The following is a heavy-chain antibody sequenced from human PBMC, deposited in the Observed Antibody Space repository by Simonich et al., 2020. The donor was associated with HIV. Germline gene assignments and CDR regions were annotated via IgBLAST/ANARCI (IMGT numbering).Heavy chain of an antibody. CDR3: AKDRYSSSSGSFDY. V-gene: IGHV3-9*03. J-gene: IGHJ4*02. Sequence: EVQLVEYGGGLVQPGRSLRLSCAASGCTFDDYAMNWVRQAQGKGLGWVSGMSWNSGSIGYADSVKGRFTISRDNAKNSLYLQMNSLRAEDMALYYCAKDRYSSSSGSFDYWGQGTLVTVSS. D-gene: IGHD6-6*01. CDR1: GCTFDDYA. CDR2: MSWNSGSI.